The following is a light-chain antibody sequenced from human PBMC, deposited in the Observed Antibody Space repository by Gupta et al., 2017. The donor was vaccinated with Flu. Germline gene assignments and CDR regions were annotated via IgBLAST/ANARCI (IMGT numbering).Light chain of an antibody. J-gene: IGKJ1*01. Sequence: DVVMTQSPLSLPVTLGQPASISCRSSQSLVYSDGNTYLHWFQQRPGQSPRRLIYQVSHRESGVPDRFSGSGSGTEFTLKISRVEAEDVGVYYCMQGSRWPWAFGQGTKVESK. CDR3: MQGSRWPWA. CDR1: QSLVYSDGNTY. CDR2: QVS. V-gene: IGKV2-30*01.